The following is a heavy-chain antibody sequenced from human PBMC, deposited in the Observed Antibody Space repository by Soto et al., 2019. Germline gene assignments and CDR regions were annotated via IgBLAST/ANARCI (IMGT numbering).Heavy chain of an antibody. J-gene: IGHJ6*02. CDR2: IYDTGISGYTPST. Sequence: PSETLSLTCTVSGGSISNYYWTWIRQPAGKGLEWIAYIYDTGISGYTPSTSYNPSLKSRVTMSVDTSKSQFSLKLTSVTAADTAVYFCARGEDAFFYYGLDVWGQGITVTVSS. V-gene: IGHV4-59*01. CDR1: GGSISNYY. CDR3: ARGEDAFFYYGLDV.